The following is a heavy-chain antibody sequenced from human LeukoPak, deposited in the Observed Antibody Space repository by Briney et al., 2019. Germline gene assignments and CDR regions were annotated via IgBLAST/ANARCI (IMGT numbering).Heavy chain of an antibody. CDR2: ISSSSSYI. D-gene: IGHD4-17*01. Sequence: GGSLRLSCAASGFTFSSYSMNWVRQAPGKGLEWVSSISSSSSYIYYADSVKGRFTISGDNAKNSLYLQMNSLRAEDTAVYYCAKASVLRTVTNHYFDYWGQGTLVTVSS. V-gene: IGHV3-21*04. CDR1: GFTFSSYS. CDR3: AKASVLRTVTNHYFDY. J-gene: IGHJ4*02.